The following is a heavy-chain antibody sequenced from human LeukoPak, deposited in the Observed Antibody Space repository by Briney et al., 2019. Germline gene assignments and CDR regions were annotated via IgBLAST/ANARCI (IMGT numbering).Heavy chain of an antibody. Sequence: GGSLRLSCAASGFTFSNYWMHWVRQAPGKGLMWVSHINSDGSWTSYADSVKGRFTISKDNAKNTVYLQMNSLRAEDTAVYYCVSFYETYWGRGTLVTVSS. CDR3: VSFYETY. CDR2: INSDGSWT. J-gene: IGHJ4*02. CDR1: GFTFSNYW. V-gene: IGHV3-74*01. D-gene: IGHD2/OR15-2a*01.